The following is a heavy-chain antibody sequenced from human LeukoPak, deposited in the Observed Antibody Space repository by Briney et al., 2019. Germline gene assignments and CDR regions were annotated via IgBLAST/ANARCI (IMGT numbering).Heavy chain of an antibody. J-gene: IGHJ4*02. CDR3: ARGAGATTGLWYFDY. D-gene: IGHD1-26*01. V-gene: IGHV4-59*12. CDR1: GGSISSYY. Sequence: PSETLSLTCTVSGGSISSYYWSWIRQSPGKGLEWIGYIFYSGSTNYNPSLKSRVAISVDTSKNQFSLKLSSVTAADTAVYYCARGAGATTGLWYFDYWGQGTLVTVSS. CDR2: IFYSGST.